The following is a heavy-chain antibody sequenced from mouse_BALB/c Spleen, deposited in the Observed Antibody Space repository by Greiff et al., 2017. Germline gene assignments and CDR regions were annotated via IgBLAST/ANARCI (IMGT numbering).Heavy chain of an antibody. CDR3: ARSDYGSRDAMDY. CDR1: GYTFTDYW. J-gene: IGHJ4*01. CDR2: IDTSDSYT. D-gene: IGHD1-1*01. V-gene: IGHV1-69*01. Sequence: QVQLKQSGAELVMPGASVKMSCKASGYTFTDYWMHWVKQRPGQGLEWIGAIDTSDSYTSYNQKFKGKATLTVDESSSTAYMQLSSLTSEDSAVYYCARSDYGSRDAMDYWGQGTSVTVSS.